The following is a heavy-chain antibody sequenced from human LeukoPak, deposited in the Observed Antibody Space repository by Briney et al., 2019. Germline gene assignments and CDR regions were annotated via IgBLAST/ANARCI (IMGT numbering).Heavy chain of an antibody. CDR3: ATQGRGYCSSTSCYTSQH. Sequence: PSETLSLTCTVSGGSISSGGYYWSWIRQPPGKGLEWIGYIYHSGSTYYNPSLKSRVTISVDTSKNQFSLKLSSVTAADTAVYYCATQGRGYCSSTSCYTSQHWGQGTLVTVSS. CDR1: GGSISSGGYY. CDR2: IYHSGST. D-gene: IGHD2-2*02. V-gene: IGHV4-30-2*01. J-gene: IGHJ1*01.